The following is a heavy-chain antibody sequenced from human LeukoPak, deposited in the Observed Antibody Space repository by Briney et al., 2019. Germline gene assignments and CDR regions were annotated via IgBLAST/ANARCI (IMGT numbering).Heavy chain of an antibody. Sequence: GGSLRLSCAASGFTFRSYWMHWVRHAPGKGLEWVAVISYDGSNKYYADSVKGRFTISRDNSKNTLYLQMNSLRAEDTAVYYCAKDDDSSGYGLFDDWGQGTLVTVSS. D-gene: IGHD3-22*01. CDR1: GFTFRSYW. V-gene: IGHV3-30*18. CDR3: AKDDDSSGYGLFDD. J-gene: IGHJ4*02. CDR2: ISYDGSNK.